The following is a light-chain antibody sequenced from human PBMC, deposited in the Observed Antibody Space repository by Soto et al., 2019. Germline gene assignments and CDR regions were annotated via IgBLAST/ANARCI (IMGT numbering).Light chain of an antibody. Sequence: QSALTQPASVSGSPGQSITISCTGTSSEVGGYNYVSWYQQHAGKAPKLMIYDVSNRPSGVSNGFSGSKSGNTASLTISGLQAEDEADYYCSSYTSSSTLGVFGVGTKLTVL. J-gene: IGLJ2*01. V-gene: IGLV2-14*01. CDR2: DVS. CDR3: SSYTSSSTLGV. CDR1: SSEVGGYNY.